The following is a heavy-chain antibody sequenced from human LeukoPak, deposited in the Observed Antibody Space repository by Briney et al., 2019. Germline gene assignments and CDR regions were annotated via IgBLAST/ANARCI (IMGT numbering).Heavy chain of an antibody. D-gene: IGHD6-19*01. J-gene: IGHJ4*02. CDR3: AKDQIAVAGFIFDY. Sequence: GGSLRLSCAASGFTFSSYGMSWVRQAPGKGLEWVSAISGSGGSTYYADSVKGRFTTSRDNSKNTLYLQMNSLRAEDTAVYYCAKDQIAVAGFIFDYWGQGTLVTVSS. CDR1: GFTFSSYG. CDR2: ISGSGGST. V-gene: IGHV3-23*01.